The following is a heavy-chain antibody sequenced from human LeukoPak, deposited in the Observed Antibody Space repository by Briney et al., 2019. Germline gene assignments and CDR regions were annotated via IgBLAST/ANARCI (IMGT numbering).Heavy chain of an antibody. J-gene: IGHJ4*02. Sequence: SETLSLTCTVSGGSISSGSYYWSWIRQPAGKGLEWIGRIYTSGSTNYNPSLKSRVTISVDTSKNQFSLKLSSVTAADTAVYYCARLGQYYYDTPALNDDYWGQGTLVTVSS. CDR1: GGSISSGSYY. CDR3: ARLGQYYYDTPALNDDY. D-gene: IGHD3-22*01. V-gene: IGHV4-61*02. CDR2: IYTSGST.